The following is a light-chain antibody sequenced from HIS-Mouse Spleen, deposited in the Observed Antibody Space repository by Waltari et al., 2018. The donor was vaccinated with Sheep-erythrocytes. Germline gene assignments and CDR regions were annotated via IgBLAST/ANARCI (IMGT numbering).Light chain of an antibody. J-gene: IGLJ3*02. CDR1: SSDVGGYNY. V-gene: IGLV2-14*03. CDR3: SSYTSSSTWV. Sequence: QSALTQPASVSGSTGQSIPISCTGTSSDVGGYNYVSWYQQHPGKAPKLMIYDVSNRPSGVSNRFSGSKSGNTASLTISGLQAEDEADYYCSSYTSSSTWVFGGGTKLTVL. CDR2: DVS.